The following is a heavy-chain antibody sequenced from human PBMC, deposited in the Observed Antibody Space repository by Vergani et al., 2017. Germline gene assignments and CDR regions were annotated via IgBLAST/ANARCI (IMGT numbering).Heavy chain of an antibody. V-gene: IGHV4-30-4*01. D-gene: IGHD3-22*01. CDR2: IYYSGST. CDR3: ARGITIIVVVTSEGSWFDP. CDR1: GGSISSGDYY. J-gene: IGHJ5*02. Sequence: QVQLQESGPGLVKPSQTLSLTCTVSGGSISSGDYYWSWIRQPPGKGLEWIGYIYYSGSTYYNPSLKSRVTISVDTSKNQFSLKLSSVTAADTAVYYCARGITIIVVVTSEGSWFDPWGQGTLVTVSS.